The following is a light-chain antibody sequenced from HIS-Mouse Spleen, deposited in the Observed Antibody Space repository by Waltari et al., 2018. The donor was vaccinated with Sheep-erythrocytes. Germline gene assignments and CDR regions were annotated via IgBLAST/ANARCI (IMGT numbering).Light chain of an antibody. J-gene: IGLJ2*01. V-gene: IGLV3-1*01. CDR1: QLGDKY. Sequence: SYELTQPPPVSVSPGQTASITCSGDQLGDKYACWYQQKPGQSPVLVLYQDSKRPSGIPERFSGTNSGNTAILTISVTHAMDEADYYCQAWDSSTAVFGGGTKLTVL. CDR2: QDS. CDR3: QAWDSSTAV.